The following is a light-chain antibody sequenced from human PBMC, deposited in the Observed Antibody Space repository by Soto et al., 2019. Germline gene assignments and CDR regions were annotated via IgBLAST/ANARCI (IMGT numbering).Light chain of an antibody. CDR2: EVS. V-gene: IGLV2-14*01. Sequence: QSALPQPASVSGSPGQSITISCTGTSSDVGGYNYVSWYQQHPGKAPKLMIYEVSNRPSGVSNRFSGSKSGNTASLTISGLQAEDEADYYCSSYTSSSTLVFVTGTKLTVL. CDR3: SSYTSSSTLV. CDR1: SSDVGGYNY. J-gene: IGLJ1*01.